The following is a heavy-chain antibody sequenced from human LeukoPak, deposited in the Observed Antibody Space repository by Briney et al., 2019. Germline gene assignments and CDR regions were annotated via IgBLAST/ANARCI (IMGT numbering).Heavy chain of an antibody. D-gene: IGHD3-10*01. V-gene: IGHV1-69-2*01. Sequence: GATVRISCKASGYTFTDYYMHWVQQAPGKGLEWMGRVDPEDGETIYAEKFQGRVTITADTSTDTANMELSSLRSEDTAVYYCATGPKGSGSYYNTKSLFFDYWGQGTLVTVSS. CDR2: VDPEDGET. CDR3: ATGPKGSGSYYNTKSLFFDY. J-gene: IGHJ4*02. CDR1: GYTFTDYY.